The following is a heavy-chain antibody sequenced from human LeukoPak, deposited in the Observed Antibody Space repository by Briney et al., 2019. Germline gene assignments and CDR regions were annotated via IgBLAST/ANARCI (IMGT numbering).Heavy chain of an antibody. D-gene: IGHD5-18*01. CDR3: ASSVDTALVGVY. CDR1: GGSFSGYY. J-gene: IGHJ4*02. CDR2: IYYSGST. V-gene: IGHV4-34*01. Sequence: PSETLSLTCAVYGGSFSGYYWGWIRQPPGKGLEWIGSIYYSGSTYYNPSLKSRVTISVDTSKNQFSLKLTSVTVADTAVYYCASSVDTALVGVYWGQGTLVTVSS.